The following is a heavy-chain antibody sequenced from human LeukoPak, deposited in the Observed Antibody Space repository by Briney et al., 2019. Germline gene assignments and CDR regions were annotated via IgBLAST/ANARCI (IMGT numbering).Heavy chain of an antibody. Sequence: KSSETLSLTCTVSGGSISSYYWSWIRQPPGKGLEWIGYIYYSGSTNYNPSLKSRVTISVDTSKNQFSLKLSSVTAADTAVYYCARRGDQWELWSRSNAFDIWGQGTMVTVSS. CDR1: GGSISSYY. D-gene: IGHD1-26*01. V-gene: IGHV4-59*01. J-gene: IGHJ3*02. CDR3: ARRGDQWELWSRSNAFDI. CDR2: IYYSGST.